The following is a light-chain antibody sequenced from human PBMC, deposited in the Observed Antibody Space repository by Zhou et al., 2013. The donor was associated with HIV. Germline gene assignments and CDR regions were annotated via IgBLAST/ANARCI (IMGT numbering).Light chain of an antibody. CDR3: QQRDT. Sequence: EIVLTQSPGTLSLSPGERATLSCRASQSVSSNYLAWYQQKPGQAPRLLIYGASSRATGIPDRFSGSGSETDFTLTISSLEPEDFAVYYCQQRDTFGQGTKLEIK. CDR1: QSVSSNY. V-gene: IGKV3-20*01. CDR2: GAS. J-gene: IGKJ2*01.